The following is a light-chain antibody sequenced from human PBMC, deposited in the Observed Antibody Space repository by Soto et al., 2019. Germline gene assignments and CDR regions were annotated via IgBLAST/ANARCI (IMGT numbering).Light chain of an antibody. CDR2: TLS. CDR3: MQRKEFPWT. V-gene: IGKV2-40*01. J-gene: IGKJ1*01. CDR1: QSLLDSAHGNTY. Sequence: DIVMTQTPLSLPVTPGEPASISCRSSQSLLDSAHGNTYLDWFLQRPGQSPQLLIYTLSNRASGVPDRFSGSGSGTDFTLKISRVEAEDVGVYYCMQRKEFPWTFGQGTKVDIK.